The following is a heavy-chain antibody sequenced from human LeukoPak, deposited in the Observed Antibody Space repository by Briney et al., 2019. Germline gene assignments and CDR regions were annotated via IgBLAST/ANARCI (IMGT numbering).Heavy chain of an antibody. CDR3: VKYGEISGAKYHLLLSSAGMDV. J-gene: IGHJ6*02. CDR2: ISSSGGST. Sequence: GGSLRLSCAASGFTFSTYCMHWVRQAPGKGLEYVSAISSSGGSTYYADSVKGGFTISRDNSKSTLYLQMSSLRAEDTAVYYCVKYGEISGAKYHLLLSSAGMDVWGQGTTVTVSS. CDR1: GFTFSTYC. V-gene: IGHV3-64D*06. D-gene: IGHD2-2*01.